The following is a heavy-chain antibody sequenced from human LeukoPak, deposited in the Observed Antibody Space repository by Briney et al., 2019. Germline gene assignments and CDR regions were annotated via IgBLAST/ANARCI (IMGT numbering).Heavy chain of an antibody. J-gene: IGHJ3*02. D-gene: IGHD5-24*01. CDR1: GGSFSGYY. CDR3: ARPLRDGYPDAFDI. V-gene: IGHV4-34*01. Sequence: ASETLSLTCAVYGGSFSGYYWSWIRQPPGKGLEWIGEINHSGSTNYNPSLKSRVTISVDTSKNQFSLKLSSVTAADTAVYYCARPLRDGYPDAFDIWGQGTMVTVSS. CDR2: INHSGST.